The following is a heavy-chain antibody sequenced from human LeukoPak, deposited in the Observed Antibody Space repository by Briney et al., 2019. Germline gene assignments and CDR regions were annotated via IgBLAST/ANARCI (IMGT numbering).Heavy chain of an antibody. Sequence: SETLSLTCAVYGGSFSGYYWSWIRQPPGKGREWIGEINHSGSTNYNPSLKSRVTISVDTSKNQFSLKLSSVTAADTAVYYCARKAKAAAGKGRFDPWGQGTLVTVSS. CDR2: INHSGST. D-gene: IGHD6-13*01. J-gene: IGHJ5*02. V-gene: IGHV4-34*01. CDR1: GGSFSGYY. CDR3: ARKAKAAAGKGRFDP.